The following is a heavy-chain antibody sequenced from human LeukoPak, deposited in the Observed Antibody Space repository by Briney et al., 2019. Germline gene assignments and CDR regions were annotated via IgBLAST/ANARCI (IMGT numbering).Heavy chain of an antibody. V-gene: IGHV1-69*04. CDR1: GGTFCSYA. D-gene: IGHD2-15*01. CDR2: IIPILGIA. Sequence: GASVKVSCKASGGTFCSYAISWVRQAPGQGLEWMGRIIPILGIANYAQKFQGRVTITADKSTSTAYMELSSLRSEDTAVYYCARNPAGGGPRYYYYGMDVWGQGTTVTVSS. J-gene: IGHJ6*02. CDR3: ARNPAGGGPRYYYYGMDV.